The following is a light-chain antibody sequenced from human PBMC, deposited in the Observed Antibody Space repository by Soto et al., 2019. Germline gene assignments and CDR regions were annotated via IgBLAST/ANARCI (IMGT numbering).Light chain of an antibody. Sequence: EIVMTQSPATLSVSPGERATLSCRASQSVYSNVAWYQQRPGQAPILLLYRASTRATGIPARFSGSGSGTEFTLTISSLQSEDFAFYYWQHYQNLWAFGQGTKVEIK. CDR3: QHYQNLWA. CDR1: QSVYSN. CDR2: RAS. V-gene: IGKV3-15*01. J-gene: IGKJ1*01.